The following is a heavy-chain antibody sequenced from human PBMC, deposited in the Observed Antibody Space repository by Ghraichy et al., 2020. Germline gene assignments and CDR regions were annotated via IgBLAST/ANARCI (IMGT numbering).Heavy chain of an antibody. CDR1: GGSISSYY. Sequence: SQTLSLTCTVSGGSISSYYWSWIRQPPGKGLEWIGYIYYSGSTNYNPSLKSRVTISVDTSKNQFSLKLSSVTAADTAVYYCARQRYNWNNEDAFDIWGQGTMVTVSS. J-gene: IGHJ3*02. CDR2: IYYSGST. D-gene: IGHD1/OR15-1a*01. CDR3: ARQRYNWNNEDAFDI. V-gene: IGHV4-59*08.